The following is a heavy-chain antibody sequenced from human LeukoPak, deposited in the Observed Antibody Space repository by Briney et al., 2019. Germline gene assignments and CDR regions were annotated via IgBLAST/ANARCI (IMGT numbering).Heavy chain of an antibody. Sequence: GGSLRLSCAASGFTFSDHAMHWVRQAPGKGLEWVSAVGIAADTFYPGSVKGRFTISRENAKNSLYLQMNSLRAEDTAIYYCAKSPYSSSWARFDCWGQGTLVTVSS. D-gene: IGHD6-13*01. CDR2: VGIAADT. J-gene: IGHJ4*02. CDR3: AKSPYSSSWARFDC. V-gene: IGHV3-13*01. CDR1: GFTFSDHA.